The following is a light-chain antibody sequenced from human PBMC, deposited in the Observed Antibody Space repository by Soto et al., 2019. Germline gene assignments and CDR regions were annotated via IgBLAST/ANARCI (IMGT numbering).Light chain of an antibody. Sequence: EIVLTQSPGTLSLSPGERATLSCRASQSVSSSYLAWYQQKPGQAPRLLIYGASSRATCIPDRFSGSGSGTHFTLTISRLETEVFAVYYCHQYGSSQWTFGQGTKVEIK. V-gene: IGKV3-20*01. CDR1: QSVSSSY. CDR3: HQYGSSQWT. J-gene: IGKJ1*01. CDR2: GAS.